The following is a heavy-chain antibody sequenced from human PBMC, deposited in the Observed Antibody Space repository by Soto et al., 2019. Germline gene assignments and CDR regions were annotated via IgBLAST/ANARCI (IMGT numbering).Heavy chain of an antibody. Sequence: SLRLSCSASGFTFSDENMSWVRQAPGKGLEWVSGISGGGSYIFYADSVQGRFSISRDNPKNSLFLEMNSLRVEDTAVYYCARDSDCHSNSCFFPPHVWGQGTTVTVSS. CDR3: ARDSDCHSNSCFFPPHV. CDR1: GFTFSDEN. V-gene: IGHV3-21*06. CDR2: ISGGGSYI. D-gene: IGHD4-4*01. J-gene: IGHJ6*02.